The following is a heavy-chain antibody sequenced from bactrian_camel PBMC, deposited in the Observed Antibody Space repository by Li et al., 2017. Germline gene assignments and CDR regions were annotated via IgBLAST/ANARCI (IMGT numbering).Heavy chain of an antibody. D-gene: IGHD6*01. Sequence: VQLVESGGGLVQPGGSLNLSCAASGFTFSSYAMSWVRQAPGKGLEWVSTISSGGNTYYADSVKGRFTISRDNAKNTLYLQLNSLKTEDTALYYCAQGSVADQWSGTFYYWGQGTQVTVS. V-gene: IGHV3S31*01. CDR2: ISSGGNT. CDR1: GFTFSSYA. CDR3: AQGSVADQWSGTFYY. J-gene: IGHJ4*01.